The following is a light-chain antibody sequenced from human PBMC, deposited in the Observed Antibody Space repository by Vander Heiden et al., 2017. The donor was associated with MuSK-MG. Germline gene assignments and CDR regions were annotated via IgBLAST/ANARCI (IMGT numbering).Light chain of an antibody. CDR3: QQVDNYPLT. CDR1: QGISSY. J-gene: IGKJ3*01. CDR2: AAS. V-gene: IGKV1-9*01. Sequence: DIQSTQSPSFLAASVGDRVTITCRASQGISSYLAWYQQKPGQAPKLLIYAASTLQSGVPSRFSGSGSGAEFTLTISSLQPEDFATYYCQQVDNYPLTFGPGTKVDIK.